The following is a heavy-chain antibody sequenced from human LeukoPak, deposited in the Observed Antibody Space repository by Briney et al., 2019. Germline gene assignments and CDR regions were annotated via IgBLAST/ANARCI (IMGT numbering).Heavy chain of an antibody. D-gene: IGHD4-17*01. V-gene: IGHV4-4*07. CDR1: GGSINSYY. J-gene: IGHJ4*02. Sequence: SETLSLTCTVSGGSINSYYWSWIRQPAGKGLEWIGRIYFSGSTNYNPSLKSRVTMSVDTSKNQFSLRLSPMTAADTAVYYCARVAYGDYYFDYWGQGTLVTVSS. CDR3: ARVAYGDYYFDY. CDR2: IYFSGST.